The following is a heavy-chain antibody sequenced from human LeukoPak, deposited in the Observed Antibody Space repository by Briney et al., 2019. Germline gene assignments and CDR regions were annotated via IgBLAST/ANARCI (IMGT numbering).Heavy chain of an antibody. CDR2: ISRSSTHK. D-gene: IGHD2-2*01. CDR3: ASDYAHDAFDI. CDR1: GFTFRHYS. J-gene: IGHJ3*02. V-gene: IGHV3-21*01. Sequence: PGGSLRLSCAASGFTFRHYSMNWVRQAPGKGLEWVSSISRSSTHKYYADSVRGRFTISRDNAKNSLYLQMNSLRAEDTAVYYCASDYAHDAFDIWGQGTMVTVSS.